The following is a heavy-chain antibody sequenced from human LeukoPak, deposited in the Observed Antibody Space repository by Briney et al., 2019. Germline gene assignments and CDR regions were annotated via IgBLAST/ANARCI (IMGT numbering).Heavy chain of an antibody. D-gene: IGHD3-16*01. CDR2: INHSGST. Sequence: SETLSLTCAVYGGSFSGYYWSWIRQPPGKGLEWIGEINHSGSTIYNPSLANRVTISADTSTNQFSLRLESVTAADTAVYYCARHPGGENTQFDFWGQGTLVTVSS. CDR1: GGSFSGYY. CDR3: ARHPGGENTQFDF. J-gene: IGHJ4*02. V-gene: IGHV4-34*01.